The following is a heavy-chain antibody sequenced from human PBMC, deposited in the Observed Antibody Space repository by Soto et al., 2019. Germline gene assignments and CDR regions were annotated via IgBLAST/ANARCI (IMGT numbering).Heavy chain of an antibody. D-gene: IGHD5-12*01. CDR1: GYTFTSYG. V-gene: IGHV1-18*01. J-gene: IGHJ4*02. CDR3: ARDGAMATILYSFDY. CDR2: ISAYNGNT. Sequence: QVQLVQSGAEVKKPGASVKVSCKASGYTFTSYGISWVRQAPGQGLEWMGWISAYNGNTNYAQKLQGRVTMTTDTSTSTADMELRSLRSDDTAVYYCARDGAMATILYSFDYWGQGTLVTVSS.